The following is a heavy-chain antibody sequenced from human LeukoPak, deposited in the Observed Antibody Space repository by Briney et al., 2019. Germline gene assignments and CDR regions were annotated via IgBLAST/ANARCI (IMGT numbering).Heavy chain of an antibody. CDR3: ARVKGGRMTIFRVVPFHFDY. J-gene: IGHJ4*02. CDR2: INRSGDA. Sequence: SETLSLTCAIYGESFNSHYWTWIRHAPGKGLEWIGEINRSGDAKYNPSLKRRVIISVDTAKNQCSLRLTSVTAADTAVYYCARVKGGRMTIFRVVPFHFDYWGQGTLVTDSS. D-gene: IGHD3-3*01. CDR1: GESFNSHY. V-gene: IGHV4-34*01.